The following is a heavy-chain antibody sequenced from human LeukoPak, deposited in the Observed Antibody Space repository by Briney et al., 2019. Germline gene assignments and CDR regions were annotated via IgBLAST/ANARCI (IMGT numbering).Heavy chain of an antibody. CDR1: GYTFTGYY. J-gene: IGHJ5*02. CDR3: AREGYYDILTGPLNWFDP. Sequence: GASVKVSCRASGYTFTGYYMHWVRQAPGQGLEWMGRIIPIFGTANYAQKFQGRVTITTDESTSTAYMELSSLRSEDTAVYYCAREGYYDILTGPLNWFDPWGQGTLVTVSS. D-gene: IGHD3-9*01. V-gene: IGHV1-69*05. CDR2: IIPIFGTA.